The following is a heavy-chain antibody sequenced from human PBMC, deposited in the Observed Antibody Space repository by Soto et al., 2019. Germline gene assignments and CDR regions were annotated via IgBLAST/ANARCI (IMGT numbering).Heavy chain of an antibody. CDR1: GYTFTSYG. Sequence: QVQLVQSGAEVKKPGASVKVSCKASGYTFTSYGISWVRQAPGQGLEWMGWISAYNGNTNYARKLQGRVTMTTDTSTSTAYMELRSLRSDDTAVYYCARDPQATDSSGSFDYWGQGTLVTVSS. V-gene: IGHV1-18*01. CDR2: ISAYNGNT. J-gene: IGHJ4*02. D-gene: IGHD3-22*01. CDR3: ARDPQATDSSGSFDY.